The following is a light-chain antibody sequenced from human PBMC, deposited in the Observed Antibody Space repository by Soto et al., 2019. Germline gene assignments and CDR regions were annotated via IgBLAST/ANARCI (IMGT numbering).Light chain of an antibody. CDR3: QQRSSWPIT. V-gene: IGKV3-11*01. CDR2: DTS. CDR1: QNVRNY. Sequence: EIVLTQSPDTLSLSPGERVTLSCRASQNVRNYIIWYQQKPGQAPRLLISDTSTRAAGIPTRVSGTGSGTDDTLTISSLQPEDFAVYYCQQRSSWPITFGQGTRLEIK. J-gene: IGKJ5*01.